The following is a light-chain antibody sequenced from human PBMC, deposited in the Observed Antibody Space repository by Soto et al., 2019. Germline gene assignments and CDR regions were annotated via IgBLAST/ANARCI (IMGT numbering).Light chain of an antibody. J-gene: IGLJ1*01. Sequence: QSVLTQPPSVSGAPGQRVTISCTGSSSSIGAGYDVHWYQQLPGTAPKLLIYGNSNRPSGVPDRFSGSKSGTSASLAITGLQAEDDADYYFQSYDSSLSGYVFGTGTKVTVL. V-gene: IGLV1-40*01. CDR1: SSSIGAGYD. CDR3: QSYDSSLSGYV. CDR2: GNS.